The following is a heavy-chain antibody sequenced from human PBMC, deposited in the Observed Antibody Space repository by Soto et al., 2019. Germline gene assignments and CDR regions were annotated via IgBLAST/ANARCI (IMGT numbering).Heavy chain of an antibody. J-gene: IGHJ6*03. Sequence: GGSLRLSCAASGFTFSSYAMSWVRQAPGKGLEWVSAISGSGGSTYYADSVKGRFTISRYTSKNTRYLQMNSLRAEDTAVYYCANAWPPSRTSHLVYYYYMDVWGKGTTVTVSS. CDR2: ISGSGGST. V-gene: IGHV3-23*01. CDR3: ANAWPPSRTSHLVYYYYMDV. CDR1: GFTFSSYA. D-gene: IGHD2-2*01.